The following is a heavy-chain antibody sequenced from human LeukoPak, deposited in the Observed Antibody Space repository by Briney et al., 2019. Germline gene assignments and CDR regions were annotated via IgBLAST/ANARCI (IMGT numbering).Heavy chain of an antibody. CDR3: ARDLQESSGWYVRWFDP. Sequence: SQTLSLTCAISGDSVSSNSAAWNWIRQSPSRGLEWLGRTYYRSKWYNDCAVSVKSRITINPDTSKNQFSLQLNSVTPEDTAVYYCARDLQESSGWYVRWFDPWGQGTLVTVSS. V-gene: IGHV6-1*01. CDR2: TYYRSKWYN. D-gene: IGHD6-19*01. CDR1: GDSVSSNSAA. J-gene: IGHJ5*02.